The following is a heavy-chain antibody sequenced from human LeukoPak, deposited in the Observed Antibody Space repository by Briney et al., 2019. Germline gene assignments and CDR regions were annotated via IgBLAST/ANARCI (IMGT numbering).Heavy chain of an antibody. CDR3: ARGGINYYYYMDV. J-gene: IGHJ6*03. CDR2: INPNSGGT. Sequence: GASVKVSCKTSGYTFTGYYMHWVRQAPGQGLEWMGWINPNSGGTNYAQKFQGWVTMTRDTSISTAYMELRSLRSDDTAVYYCARGGINYYYYMDVWGKGTTVTISS. CDR1: GYTFTGYY. V-gene: IGHV1-2*04. D-gene: IGHD2-21*01.